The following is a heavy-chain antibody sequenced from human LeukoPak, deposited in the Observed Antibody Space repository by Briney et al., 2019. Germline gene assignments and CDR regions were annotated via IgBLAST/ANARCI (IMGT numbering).Heavy chain of an antibody. J-gene: IGHJ3*01. CDR2: AYPGDSDA. CDR1: GYTFTHYW. V-gene: IGHV5-51*01. CDR3: ARPHSFKTIADAFDV. D-gene: IGHD1-7*01. Sequence: GESLKISCKAAGYTFTHYWIAWVRPVPGEKLEYMGIAYPGDSDARYWPTFQGQVTISVDKSIDTAYLESNSLRASDRAIYYCARPHSFKTIADAFDVWGQGTLVAVSS.